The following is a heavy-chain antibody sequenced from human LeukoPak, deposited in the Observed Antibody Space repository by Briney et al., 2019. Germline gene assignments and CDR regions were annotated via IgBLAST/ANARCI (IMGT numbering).Heavy chain of an antibody. CDR3: GRRPREIAVADY. J-gene: IGHJ4*02. V-gene: IGHV3-21*01. CDR2: ISSSSSYI. D-gene: IGHD6-19*01. Sequence: GGSLRLSCAASGFTFSSYSMNWVRQAPGKGLEWVSSISSSSSYIYYADSVKGRFTISRDNAKNSLYLQMNSLRAEDTAVYYCGRRPREIAVADYWGQGTLVTVSS. CDR1: GFTFSSYS.